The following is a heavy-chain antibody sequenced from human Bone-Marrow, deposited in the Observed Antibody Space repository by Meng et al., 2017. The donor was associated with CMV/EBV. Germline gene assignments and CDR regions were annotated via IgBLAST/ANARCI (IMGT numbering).Heavy chain of an antibody. D-gene: IGHD3-16*02. V-gene: IGHV4-59*12. Sequence: SETLSLTCTVSGGSISSYYWSWIRQPPGKGLEWIGYIYYSGSTNYNPSLKSRVTISVDTSKNQFSLKLSSVTAADTAVYYCAREEDDYVWGSYRYRGGFDYWGQGTLVTVSS. CDR1: GGSISSYY. J-gene: IGHJ4*02. CDR2: IYYSGST. CDR3: AREEDDYVWGSYRYRGGFDY.